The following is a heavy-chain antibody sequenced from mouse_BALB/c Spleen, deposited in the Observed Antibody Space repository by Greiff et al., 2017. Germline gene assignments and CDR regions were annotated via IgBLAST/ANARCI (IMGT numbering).Heavy chain of an antibody. CDR1: GYTFTSYY. CDR2: INPSNGGT. V-gene: IGHV1S81*02. J-gene: IGHJ3*01. Sequence: QVQLQHSGAELVKPGASVKLSCKASGYTFTSYYMYWVKQRPGQGLEWIGEINPSNGGTNFNEKFKSKATLTVDKSSSTAYMQLSSLTSEDSAVYYCTAWFAYWGQGTLVTVSA. CDR3: TAWFAY.